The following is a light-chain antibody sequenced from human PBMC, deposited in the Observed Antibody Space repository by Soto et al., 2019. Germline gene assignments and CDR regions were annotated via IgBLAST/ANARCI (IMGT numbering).Light chain of an antibody. V-gene: IGKV1-27*01. CDR3: QKYSSDPFA. CDR1: QGISTL. CDR2: AAS. Sequence: DIQMTQSPSSLSASVGDRVTITCRASQGISTLLAWYQQKTGKVPKILIYAASTLQSGVPSRFSGSGSGTDFTLTISRLQPEDVSTYYCQKYSSDPFAFGQGTRLEIK. J-gene: IGKJ5*01.